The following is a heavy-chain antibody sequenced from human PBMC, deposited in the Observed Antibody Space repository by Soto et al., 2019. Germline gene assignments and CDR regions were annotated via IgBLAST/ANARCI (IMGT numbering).Heavy chain of an antibody. CDR1: GYNFATYW. Sequence: GESLKISCEGFGYNFATYWIAWGRQMPGKGLEYMGIIYPGDSDSRYSPSFQGQVTISADKSISTAYLQWSSLKASDTAMYYCARPAGGWELQFDYWGQGTLVTVSS. J-gene: IGHJ4*02. D-gene: IGHD1-26*01. CDR3: ARPAGGWELQFDY. CDR2: IYPGDSDS. V-gene: IGHV5-51*01.